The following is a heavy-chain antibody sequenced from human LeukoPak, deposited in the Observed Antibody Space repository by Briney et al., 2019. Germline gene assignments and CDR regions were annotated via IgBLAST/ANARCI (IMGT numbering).Heavy chain of an antibody. J-gene: IGHJ4*02. D-gene: IGHD4-17*01. CDR3: ARVLRRNFDY. CDR2: ISETSSFM. Sequence: GGSLRLSCAASGFTSSSYSMNWVRQAPGKGLEWISYISETSSFMYYADSVKGRFTISRDNAKNSLYLQMNSLRAEDTAVYYCARVLRRNFDYWGQGTLVTVSS. V-gene: IGHV3-21*05. CDR1: GFTSSSYS.